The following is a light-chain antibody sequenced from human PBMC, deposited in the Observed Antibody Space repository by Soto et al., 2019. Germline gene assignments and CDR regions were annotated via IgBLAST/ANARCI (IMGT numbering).Light chain of an antibody. CDR1: QNVRSY. V-gene: IGKV3-11*01. CDR2: DAS. J-gene: IGKJ5*01. CDR3: QQRSDWPPIT. Sequence: IVLTQSPATLSLSPGERATLSCRASQNVRSYLAWYQQKPGQAPRLLIYDASNRATGIPARFSGSGSGTDFTLTISSLEPEDFGVYYCQQRSDWPPITFGQGTRLEIK.